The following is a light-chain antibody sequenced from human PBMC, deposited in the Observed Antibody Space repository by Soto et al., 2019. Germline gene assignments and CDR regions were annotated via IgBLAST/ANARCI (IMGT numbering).Light chain of an antibody. V-gene: IGKV1-16*01. CDR2: ATT. CDR1: QGIRNY. Sequence: DIQMTQSPSSLSASVGDRVTITCRASQGIRNYLAWFQQKPGKAPKSLIYATTNLQSGVPSRFSGSGSGTDFTLTINSLQAEDFATYYFQQCDTYPFTFGPGTTVDL. CDR3: QQCDTYPFT. J-gene: IGKJ3*01.